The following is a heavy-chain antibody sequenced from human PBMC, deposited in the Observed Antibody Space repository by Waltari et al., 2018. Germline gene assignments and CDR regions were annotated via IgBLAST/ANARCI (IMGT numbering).Heavy chain of an antibody. V-gene: IGHV2-70*01. Sequence: QVTLRESGPALVKPTQTLTLTCTFSGFSLSTSGMCVSWIRQPPGKALEWLALIDWDDDKYYSTSLKTRLTISKDTSKNQVVLTMTNMDPVDTATYYCARINPSGWYYYGMDVWGQGTTVTVSS. CDR3: ARINPSGWYYYGMDV. J-gene: IGHJ6*02. CDR2: IDWDDDK. D-gene: IGHD6-19*01. CDR1: GFSLSTSGMC.